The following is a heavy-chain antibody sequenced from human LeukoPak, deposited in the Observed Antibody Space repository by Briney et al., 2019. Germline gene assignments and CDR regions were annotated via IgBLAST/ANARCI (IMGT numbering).Heavy chain of an antibody. V-gene: IGHV3-30*02. CDR1: GFTFSSYG. Sequence: PGGSLRLSCAASGFTFSSYGMHWVRQAPGKGLEWVAFIRYDGSNKYYADSVKGRFTISRDNSKNTLYLQMNSLRAEDTAVYYCAKAPSGWCRYIDYWGQGTLVTVSS. CDR2: IRYDGSNK. J-gene: IGHJ4*02. CDR3: AKAPSGWCRYIDY. D-gene: IGHD6-19*01.